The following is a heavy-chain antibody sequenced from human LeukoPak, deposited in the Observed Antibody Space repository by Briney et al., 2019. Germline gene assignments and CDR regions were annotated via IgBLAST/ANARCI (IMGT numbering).Heavy chain of an antibody. CDR1: GFTFGDHG. J-gene: IGHJ4*02. V-gene: IGHV3-20*04. CDR3: VRAPSYENTGPSFEY. Sequence: GGSLRLSCAVSGFTFGDHGMSWVRQVAGKGLEWVSGINWNGISTNYADSVKGRFTISRDNAKNSLYLEMTSLRADDTALYYCVRAPSYENTGPSFEYWGQGTPVTVSS. D-gene: IGHD2-8*02. CDR2: INWNGIST.